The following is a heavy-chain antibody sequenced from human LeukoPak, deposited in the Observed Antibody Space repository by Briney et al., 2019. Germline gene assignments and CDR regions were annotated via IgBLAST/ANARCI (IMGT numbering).Heavy chain of an antibody. CDR1: GYTFTSYD. D-gene: IGHD3-10*01. V-gene: IGHV1-8*03. CDR3: ARAGAGELSYNWFDP. CDR2: MNPNSGNT. J-gene: IGHJ5*02. Sequence: ASVKVSCKASGYTFTSYDINWVRQATGQGLEWMGWMNPNSGNTGYAQKFQGRVTITRNTSISTAYMELSSLRSEDTAVYYCARAGAGELSYNWFDPWGQGTLATVSS.